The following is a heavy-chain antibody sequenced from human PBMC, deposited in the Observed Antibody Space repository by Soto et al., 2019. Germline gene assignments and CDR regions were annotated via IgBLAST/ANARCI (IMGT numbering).Heavy chain of an antibody. Sequence: HPGGSLRLSCAASGFTFSSYAMSWVRQAPGKGLEWVSAISGSGGSTYYADSVKGRFTISRDNSKNTLYLQMNSLRAEDTAVYYCAKDYYDSSGYSWWFDPWGQGTLVTVSS. V-gene: IGHV3-23*01. CDR3: AKDYYDSSGYSWWFDP. D-gene: IGHD3-22*01. CDR1: GFTFSSYA. CDR2: ISGSGGST. J-gene: IGHJ5*02.